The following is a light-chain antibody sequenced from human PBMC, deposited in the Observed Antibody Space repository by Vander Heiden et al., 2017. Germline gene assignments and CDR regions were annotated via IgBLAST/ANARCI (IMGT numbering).Light chain of an antibody. CDR2: GAS. CDR3: QRTDITPPYT. CDR1: QSISSY. Sequence: DIQMTQSPSSLSASVGDRVTITCRASQSISSYLNWYQQKPGKAPKVLIYGASSLHSGVPSRFSGSGYGTNFTLTISSRQPEDFAPYYCQRTDITPPYTFGQGTKLEIK. V-gene: IGKV1-39*01. J-gene: IGKJ2*01.